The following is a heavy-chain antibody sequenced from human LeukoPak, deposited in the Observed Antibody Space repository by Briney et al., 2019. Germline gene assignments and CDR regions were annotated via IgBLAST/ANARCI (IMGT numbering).Heavy chain of an antibody. V-gene: IGHV4-39*01. D-gene: IGHD3-22*01. Sequence: SETLSLTCTVSGGSISSSSYYWGWIRQPPGKGLEWIGSIYYSGSTYYNPSLKSRVTISVDTSKNQFSLKLSSVTAADTAVYYCARQHPYYYDCSGYLAYWFDPWGQGTLVTVSS. CDR1: GGSISSSSYY. CDR2: IYYSGST. J-gene: IGHJ5*02. CDR3: ARQHPYYYDCSGYLAYWFDP.